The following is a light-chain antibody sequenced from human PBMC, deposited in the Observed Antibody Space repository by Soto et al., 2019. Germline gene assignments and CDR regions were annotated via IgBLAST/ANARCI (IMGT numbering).Light chain of an antibody. CDR1: QGISSW. V-gene: IGKV1-5*03. J-gene: IGKJ2*01. CDR2: KAS. Sequence: DIPMTQSPSTLSASVGGRVIITCRASQGISSWLAWYQQKSGKAPKLLITKASSLESGVPSRFSGSGSGTEFTLTISRLQPDDFATYYCQQYESYPYTFGQGTKLEIK. CDR3: QQYESYPYT.